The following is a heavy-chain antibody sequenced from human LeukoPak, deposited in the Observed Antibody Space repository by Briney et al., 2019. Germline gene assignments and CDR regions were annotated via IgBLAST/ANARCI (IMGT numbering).Heavy chain of an antibody. D-gene: IGHD3-10*01. CDR1: GFTFSSYS. J-gene: IGHJ6*02. CDR2: ISSSSSYI. CDR3: ARDGYYYGSGSRTSGYYYYGMDV. Sequence: GGSLRLSCAASGFTFSSYSMNWVRQAPGKGLEWVSSISSSSSYIYYADSVKGRFTISRDNAKNSLYLQMNSLRAEDTAVYYCARDGYYYGSGSRTSGYYYYGMDVWGQGTTVTVS. V-gene: IGHV3-21*01.